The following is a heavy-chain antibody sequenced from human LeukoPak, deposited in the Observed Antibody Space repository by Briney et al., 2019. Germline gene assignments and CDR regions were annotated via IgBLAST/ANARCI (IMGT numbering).Heavy chain of an antibody. CDR2: IKQDGSEK. J-gene: IGHJ6*03. Sequence: GGSLRLSCAASGFTFSTYRMTWVRQAPGKGLEWVANIKQDGSEKHYVDSVKGRFTISRDNAKNSLYLQMSSLRAEDTAVYYCTRVEETATTAAIIRKYSYYYYYMDVWGKGNTVTVSS. V-gene: IGHV3-7*01. D-gene: IGHD4-11*01. CDR3: TRVEETATTAAIIRKYSYYYYYMDV. CDR1: GFTFSTYR.